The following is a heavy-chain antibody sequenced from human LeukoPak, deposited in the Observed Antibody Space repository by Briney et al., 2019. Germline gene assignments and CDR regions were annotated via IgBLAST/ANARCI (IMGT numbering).Heavy chain of an antibody. CDR3: ARGAVTTYGIDY. V-gene: IGHV3-21*01. CDR2: ISSSSRYI. Sequence: SGGSLRLSCAASGFTFSSYSMNWVRQAPGKGLEWDSSISSSSRYIYYADSVKGRFTISRDNAKNSLYLQMNSLRAEDTAVYYCARGAVTTYGIDYWGQGTLVTVSS. CDR1: GFTFSSYS. J-gene: IGHJ4*02. D-gene: IGHD4-17*01.